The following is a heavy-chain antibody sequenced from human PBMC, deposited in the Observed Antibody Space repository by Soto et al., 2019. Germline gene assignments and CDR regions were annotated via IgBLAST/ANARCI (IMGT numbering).Heavy chain of an antibody. V-gene: IGHV3-33*01. D-gene: IGHD6-13*01. CDR1: GFTFSSYG. J-gene: IGHJ4*02. CDR3: ARDGTGYSSSWYLY. CDR2: IWYDGSNK. Sequence: GGSLRLSCAASGFTFSSYGMHWVRQAPGKGLEWVAVIWYDGSNKYYADSVKGRFTISRDNSKNTLYLQMNSLRAEDTAVYYCARDGTGYSSSWYLYWGQGTLVTVSS.